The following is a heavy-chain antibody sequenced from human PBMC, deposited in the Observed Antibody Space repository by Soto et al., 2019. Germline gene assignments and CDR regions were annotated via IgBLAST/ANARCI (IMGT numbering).Heavy chain of an antibody. Sequence: GGSLRLSCAVSGFTFSSYGMHWVRQAPGKGLEWVAVIWYDGSNKYYADSVKGRFTISRDNSKNTLYLQMNSLRAEDTAVYYCAREWVGIAAAGNLRGWFDPWGQGTLVTVSS. V-gene: IGHV3-33*01. CDR3: AREWVGIAAAGNLRGWFDP. J-gene: IGHJ5*02. CDR2: IWYDGSNK. CDR1: GFTFSSYG. D-gene: IGHD6-13*01.